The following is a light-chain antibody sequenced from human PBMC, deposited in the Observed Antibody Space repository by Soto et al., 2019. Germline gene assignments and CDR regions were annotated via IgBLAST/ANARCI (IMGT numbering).Light chain of an antibody. Sequence: QSALTQPRSVSGSPGQSVTISCTGTSSDVGGYNYVSWYQQHPGKAPKLMIYDVSKRPSGVPDRFSGSKSGNTASLPSSGRQSEDEADAYCCSYADSYTHGLGTGTKLTVL. CDR3: CSYADSYTHG. CDR1: SSDVGGYNY. V-gene: IGLV2-11*01. CDR2: DVS. J-gene: IGLJ1*01.